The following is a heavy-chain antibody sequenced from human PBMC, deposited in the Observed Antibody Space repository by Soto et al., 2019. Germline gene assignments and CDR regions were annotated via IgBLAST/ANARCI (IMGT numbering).Heavy chain of an antibody. V-gene: IGHV3-11*01. CDR1: GFTFRDYY. CDR2: ISHSGSSM. D-gene: IGHD6-6*01. CDR3: ARDLDSYSSASWYDS. Sequence: GGSLRLSCAASGFTFRDYYTTWIRQPPGKGLEWVSYISHSGSSMFYADSVKGRFAISRDNGKNSLYLQMNSLTVEDTAVYYCARDLDSYSSASWYDSWGQGTLVTVSS. J-gene: IGHJ5*01.